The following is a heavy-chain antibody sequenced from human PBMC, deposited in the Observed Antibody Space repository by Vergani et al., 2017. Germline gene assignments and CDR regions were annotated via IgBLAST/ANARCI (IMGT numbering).Heavy chain of an antibody. CDR2: ISWNSGSI. CDR1: GFTFSTFN. J-gene: IGHJ6*03. V-gene: IGHV3-9*01. CDR3: AKGGDYYYYYMDV. Sequence: LESGGGLVQPGGSIRLSCFGSGFTFSTFNMHWVRQIPGKGLEWVSGISWNSGSIGYADSVKGRFTISRDNAKNSLYLQMNSLRAEDTAFYYCAKGGDYYYYYMDVWGKGTTVTVSS.